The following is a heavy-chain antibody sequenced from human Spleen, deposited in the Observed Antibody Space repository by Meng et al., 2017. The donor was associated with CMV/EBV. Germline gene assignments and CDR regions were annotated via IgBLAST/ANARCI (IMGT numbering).Heavy chain of an antibody. J-gene: IGHJ6*02. CDR3: ARGRVTGVSGYYSYYYYYGTDV. CDR2: ISYDGSNK. D-gene: IGHD3-22*01. Sequence: GGSLRLSCSASGFTFGDYAMHWVRQAPGKGLEWVAVISYDGSNKYYADSVKGRFTISRDNSKNTLYLQMNSLRAEDTAVYYCARGRVTGVSGYYSYYYYYGTDVWGQGTTVTVSS. V-gene: IGHV3-30*04. CDR1: GFTFGDYA.